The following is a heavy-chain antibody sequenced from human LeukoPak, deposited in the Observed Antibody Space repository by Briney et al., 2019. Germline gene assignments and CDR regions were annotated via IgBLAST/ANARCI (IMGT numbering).Heavy chain of an antibody. V-gene: IGHV4-30-2*01. D-gene: IGHD6-6*01. Sequence: SQTLSLTCAVSGGSLSSGGYSWSWIRQPPGKGLEWIGYIYHSGSTYYNPSLKSRVTISVDRSKNQFSLKLSSVTAADTAVYYCARDPYSSSSIGWYFDLWGRGTLVTVSS. CDR2: IYHSGST. J-gene: IGHJ2*01. CDR1: GGSLSSGGYS. CDR3: ARDPYSSSSIGWYFDL.